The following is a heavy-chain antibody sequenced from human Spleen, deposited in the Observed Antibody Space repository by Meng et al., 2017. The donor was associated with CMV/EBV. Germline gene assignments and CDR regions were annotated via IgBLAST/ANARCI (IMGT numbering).Heavy chain of an antibody. J-gene: IGHJ6*02. CDR1: GFTFSSYS. Sequence: GGSLRLSCAASGFTFSSYSMNWVRQAPGKGLEWVSSISSSSSYIYYADSVKGRFTISRDNAKNSLYLQMNSLRAEDTAVYYCAKGQDGSGSYYYYYYGMDVWGQGTTVTVSS. V-gene: IGHV3-21*01. CDR2: ISSSSSYI. CDR3: AKGQDGSGSYYYYYYGMDV. D-gene: IGHD3-10*01.